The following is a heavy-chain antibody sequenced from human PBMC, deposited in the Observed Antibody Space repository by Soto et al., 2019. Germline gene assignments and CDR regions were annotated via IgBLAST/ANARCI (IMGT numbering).Heavy chain of an antibody. D-gene: IGHD3-10*01. J-gene: IGHJ6*02. CDR3: ARSDVLWFEESRADYYYYGRDG. Sequence: SVKVSCKASGGTFSSYTISWVRQAPGQGLEWMGRIIPILGIANYAQKFQGRGTMTADKSTSTAYMELSRRRSDDTAVYYCARSDVLWFEESRADYYYYGRDGWGQGTTVTVSS. CDR1: GGTFSSYT. CDR2: IIPILGIA. V-gene: IGHV1-69*02.